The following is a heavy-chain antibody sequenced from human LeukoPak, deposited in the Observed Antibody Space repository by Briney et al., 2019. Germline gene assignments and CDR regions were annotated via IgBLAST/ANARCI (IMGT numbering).Heavy chain of an antibody. V-gene: IGHV1-2*04. D-gene: IGHD2-2*01. Sequence: GASVKVSCKASGYTFTGYYMHWVRQAPGQGLEWMGWINPNSGGTNYAQKFQGWVTMTRDTSISTAYIELSRLRSDDTAVYYCARHGLGYCSSTSCHEGAFDIWGQGTMVTVSS. CDR3: ARHGLGYCSSTSCHEGAFDI. CDR1: GYTFTGYY. CDR2: INPNSGGT. J-gene: IGHJ3*02.